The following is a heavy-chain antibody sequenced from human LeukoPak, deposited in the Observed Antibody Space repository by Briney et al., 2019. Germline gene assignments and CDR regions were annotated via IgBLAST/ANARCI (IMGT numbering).Heavy chain of an antibody. CDR3: ARDLYSSSWLNYFDY. CDR1: GVSISSYY. Sequence: SETLSLSCTVSGVSISSYYWSWIRQPPGHGLEWIGYIYYSGSTNYSPSPKSRVTISVDTSKNQFSLKLSSVTAADTAVYYCARDLYSSSWLNYFDYWGQGTLVTVSS. CDR2: IYYSGST. J-gene: IGHJ4*02. D-gene: IGHD6-13*01. V-gene: IGHV4-59*01.